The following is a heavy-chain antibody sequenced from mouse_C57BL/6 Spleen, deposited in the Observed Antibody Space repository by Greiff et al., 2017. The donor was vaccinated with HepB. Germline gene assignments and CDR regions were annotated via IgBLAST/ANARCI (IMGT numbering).Heavy chain of an antibody. CDR2: IDPSDSYT. Sequence: QVQLQQPGAELVMPGASVKLSCKASGYTFTSYWMHWVQQRPGQGLEWIGEIDPSDSYTNYNQKFKGKSTLTVDKSSSTDYMQLSSLTSEDSAVYCCARDYYGSSFFAYWGQGTLVTVSA. J-gene: IGHJ3*01. CDR1: GYTFTSYW. CDR3: ARDYYGSSFFAY. D-gene: IGHD1-1*01. V-gene: IGHV1-69*01.